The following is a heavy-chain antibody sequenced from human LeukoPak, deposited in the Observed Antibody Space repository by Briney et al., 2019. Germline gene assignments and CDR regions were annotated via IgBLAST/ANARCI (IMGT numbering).Heavy chain of an antibody. J-gene: IGHJ4*02. CDR2: IYYSGST. Sequence: PSETLSLTCTVSGGSISSYYWSWIRQPPGKGLEWIGYIYYSGSTNYNPSLKSRVTISVDTSKNQFSLKLSSVTAADTAVYYCARSRYYYGSGSPFDYWGQGTLVTVSS. V-gene: IGHV4-59*08. CDR1: GGSISSYY. D-gene: IGHD3-10*01. CDR3: ARSRYYYGSGSPFDY.